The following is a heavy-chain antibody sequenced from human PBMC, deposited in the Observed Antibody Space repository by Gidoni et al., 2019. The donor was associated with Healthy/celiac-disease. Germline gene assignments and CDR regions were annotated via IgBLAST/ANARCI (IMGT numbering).Heavy chain of an antibody. CDR2: IIPILGIA. J-gene: IGHJ4*02. D-gene: IGHD6-13*01. Sequence: QVQLVQSGAAVQTPRSSVKVSCKASGGPFSSYAISWVRQAPGQGLEWMGRIIPILGIANYAQKFQGRVTITADKSTSTAYMELSSLRSEDTAVYYCARDSRSSWYREAFDYWGQGTLVTVSA. V-gene: IGHV1-69*04. CDR1: GGPFSSYA. CDR3: ARDSRSSWYREAFDY.